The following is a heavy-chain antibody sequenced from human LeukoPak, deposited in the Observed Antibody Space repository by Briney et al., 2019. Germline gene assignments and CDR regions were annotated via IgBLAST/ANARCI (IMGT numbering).Heavy chain of an antibody. CDR3: AALLGYCSGGSCYGAFDY. CDR2: IAVGSGNT. Sequence: SVKVSCKASGFTFTSSAMQWVRQARGQRLEWIGWIAVGSGNTNYAQKFQERVTITRDMSTSTAYMELSSLRSEDTAVYYCAALLGYCSGGSCYGAFDYWGQGTLVTVSS. V-gene: IGHV1-58*02. CDR1: GFTFTSSA. D-gene: IGHD2-15*01. J-gene: IGHJ4*02.